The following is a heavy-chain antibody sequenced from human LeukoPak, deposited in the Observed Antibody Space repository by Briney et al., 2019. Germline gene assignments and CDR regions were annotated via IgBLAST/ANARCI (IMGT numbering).Heavy chain of an antibody. Sequence: SGPTLVNPTQTLTLTCTFSGFSLSTSGVGVAWMRQSPGQAPEWLAVTYWNDDQRYSPSLKSRLTITKGTSKNQVVLTMTNMDPADTATYHCAHNGLYHWGQGTLVTVSS. J-gene: IGHJ5*02. CDR2: TYWNDDQ. V-gene: IGHV2-5*01. CDR1: GFSLSTSGVG. CDR3: AHNGLYH. D-gene: IGHD2-2*03.